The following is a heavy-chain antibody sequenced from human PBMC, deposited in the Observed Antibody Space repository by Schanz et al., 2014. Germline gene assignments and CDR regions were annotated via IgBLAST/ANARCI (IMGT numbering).Heavy chain of an antibody. CDR1: GYTFSDYY. CDR2: IIPILGIA. V-gene: IGHV1-69*09. Sequence: QVQLVQSGAEVKKPGASVKVSCKASGYTFSDYYIHWVRQAPGQGLEWMGRIIPILGIANYAQNFQGRVTITADKSTSTAYMELTSLRSEDTAVYYCASSGAGYSSSWDFDYWGQGTLVTVSS. CDR3: ASSGAGYSSSWDFDY. D-gene: IGHD6-13*01. J-gene: IGHJ4*02.